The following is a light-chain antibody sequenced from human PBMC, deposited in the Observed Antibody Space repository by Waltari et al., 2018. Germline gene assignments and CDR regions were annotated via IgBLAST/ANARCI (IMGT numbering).Light chain of an antibody. J-gene: IGKJ1*01. CDR2: WAS. CDR1: QSVLYSSSNKNY. V-gene: IGKV4-1*01. CDR3: QQYYSTPQA. Sequence: DIVMTQSPDSLAVSLGERATINCKSSQSVLYSSSNKNYLAWYQQKPGQPPRLLIYWASTRESGVPDRFSGSGSGTDFTLTISSLQAEDVALYYCQQYYSTPQAFGQGTKVEI.